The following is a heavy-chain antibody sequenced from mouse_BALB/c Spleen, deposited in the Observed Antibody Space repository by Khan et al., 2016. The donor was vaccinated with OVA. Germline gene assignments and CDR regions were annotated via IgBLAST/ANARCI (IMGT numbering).Heavy chain of an antibody. Sequence: VQLKESGPELVKPGASVKISCKASGYSFTGYFMNWVMQSHGKSLEWIGRINPHIGETFYNQKFKGKVTLTVDESSSTAHMELRSLESEDSAVYYCARIDRSDFDYWGQGTTLTVSS. D-gene: IGHD1-1*01. J-gene: IGHJ2*01. CDR3: ARIDRSDFDY. CDR2: INPHIGET. CDR1: GYSFTGYF. V-gene: IGHV1-20*02.